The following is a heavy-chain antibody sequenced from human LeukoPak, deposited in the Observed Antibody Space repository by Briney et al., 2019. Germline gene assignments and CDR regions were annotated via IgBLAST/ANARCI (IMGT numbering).Heavy chain of an antibody. CDR1: GFTFSSFW. Sequence: HPGGSLRLSCAVSGFTFSSFWMTWVRQAPGKGLEWVASIKQDGREKYYVDSVKGRFTISRDNAKNSLYLEMNSLRVEDTAVYHCARGAGAIDDWGQGILVIVSS. D-gene: IGHD3-10*01. V-gene: IGHV3-7*03. CDR3: ARGAGAIDD. CDR2: IKQDGREK. J-gene: IGHJ4*02.